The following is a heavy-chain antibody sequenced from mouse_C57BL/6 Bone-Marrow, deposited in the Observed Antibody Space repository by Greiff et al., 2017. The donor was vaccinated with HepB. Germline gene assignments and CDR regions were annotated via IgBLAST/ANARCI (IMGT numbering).Heavy chain of an antibody. J-gene: IGHJ2*01. CDR3: ARCGGDYFDY. CDR1: GYTFTSYW. D-gene: IGHD1-1*02. V-gene: IGHV1-50*01. Sequence: QVQLQQPGAELVKPGASVKLSCKASGYTFTSYWMQWVKQRPGQGLEWIGEIDPSDSYTNYNQKFKGKATLTVDTSSRTAYMQLSSLTSGDSAVYYCARCGGDYFDYWGQGTTLTVSS. CDR2: IDPSDSYT.